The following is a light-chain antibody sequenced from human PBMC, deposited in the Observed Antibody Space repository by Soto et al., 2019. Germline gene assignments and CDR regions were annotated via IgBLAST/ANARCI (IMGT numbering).Light chain of an antibody. CDR1: QSVSSSY. Sequence: EIVLTQSPGTLSLSPGERATLSCRASQSVSSSYLAWYQQKPGKAPRILIYGASSRATGIPDRFSGSGSGTDFTLAISRLEPEDFAVYYCQQYGSSPTFGQGTKVLIK. V-gene: IGKV3-20*01. CDR3: QQYGSSPT. CDR2: GAS. J-gene: IGKJ1*01.